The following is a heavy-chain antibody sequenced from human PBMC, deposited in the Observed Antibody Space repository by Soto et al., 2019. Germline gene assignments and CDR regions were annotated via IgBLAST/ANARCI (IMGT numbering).Heavy chain of an antibody. V-gene: IGHV3-7*01. CDR2: INRDGSDK. J-gene: IGHJ4*02. CDR1: GFTFNTYW. CDR3: ARDVRYSDY. D-gene: IGHD3-9*01. Sequence: EVQLVESGGGLVQPGGSLRLSCAASGFTFNTYWMNWVRQAPGKGLEWVANINRDGSDKYYVDSVKGRFTISRDNAKNSLYLQMNSPRAEDTAVYFCARDVRYSDYWGQGTLVTVSS.